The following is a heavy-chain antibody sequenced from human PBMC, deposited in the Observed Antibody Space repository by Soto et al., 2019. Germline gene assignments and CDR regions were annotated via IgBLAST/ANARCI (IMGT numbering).Heavy chain of an antibody. D-gene: IGHD5-12*01. Sequence: EVQLVESGGGLVQPGGSLRLSCAASGFTFSSYEMNWVRQAPGKGLEWVSYISSSGSTIYYADSVKGRFTISRDNAKNSLYLQMNSLRAEDTAVYYCARTRGYSGYDWEYYFDYWGQGTLVTVSS. CDR3: ARTRGYSGYDWEYYFDY. CDR2: ISSSGSTI. V-gene: IGHV3-48*03. CDR1: GFTFSSYE. J-gene: IGHJ4*02.